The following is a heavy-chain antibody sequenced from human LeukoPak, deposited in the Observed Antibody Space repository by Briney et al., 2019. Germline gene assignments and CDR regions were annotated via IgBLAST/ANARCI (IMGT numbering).Heavy chain of an antibody. Sequence: GGSLRLSCAASGFTFSDYAMTWVRQAPGKGLEWVSSITGSGAGTSYADSVKGRFTVSRDNSKNTLYLQMNSLRAEDTAVYYCTKDPNGDYVGAFDFWDQGTLVIVSS. J-gene: IGHJ3*01. CDR1: GFTFSDYA. V-gene: IGHV3-23*01. CDR2: ITGSGAGT. CDR3: TKDPNGDYVGAFDF. D-gene: IGHD4-17*01.